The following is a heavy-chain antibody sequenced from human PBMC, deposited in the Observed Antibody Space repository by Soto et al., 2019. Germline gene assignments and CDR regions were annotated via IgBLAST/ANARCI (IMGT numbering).Heavy chain of an antibody. D-gene: IGHD5-18*01. J-gene: IGHJ4*02. CDR3: TTSGNPNIVDH. CDR1: GFSFSKAW. CDR2: IRSRSGTT. Sequence: EVQLVESGGGLVKPGGSLRLSCAASGFSFSKAWMNWVRQAPGKGLEWVGRIRSRSGTTDYAAPVKGRFTISRDDXXXXXXXXXXXXXXEDTAVYFCTTSGNPNIVDHWGQGTLVIVSS. V-gene: IGHV3-15*07.